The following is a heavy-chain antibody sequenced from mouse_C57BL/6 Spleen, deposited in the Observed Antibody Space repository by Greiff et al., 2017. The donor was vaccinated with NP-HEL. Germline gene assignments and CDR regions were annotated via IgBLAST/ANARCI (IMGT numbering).Heavy chain of an antibody. CDR3: ASQDYYGSSFDY. J-gene: IGHJ2*01. CDR2: IYPGSGST. CDR1: GYTFTSYW. V-gene: IGHV1-55*01. Sequence: QVHVKQPGAELVKPGASVKMSCKASGYTFTSYWITWVKQRPGQGLEWIGDIYPGSGSTNYNEKFKSKATLTVDTSSSTAYMQLSSLTSEDSAVYYCASQDYYGSSFDYWGQGTTLTVSS. D-gene: IGHD1-1*01.